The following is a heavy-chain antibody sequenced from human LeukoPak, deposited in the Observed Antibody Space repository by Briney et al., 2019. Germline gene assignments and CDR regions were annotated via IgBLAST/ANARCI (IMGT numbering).Heavy chain of an antibody. J-gene: IGHJ4*02. CDR1: GFTFSSYN. D-gene: IGHD3-22*01. CDR2: ISTNSGTI. V-gene: IGHV3-48*01. CDR3: AREGYYYDSSGYYVIDY. Sequence: GGSLRLSGVASGFTFSSYNVNWVRQAPGKGLEWVSYISTNSGTIYYSDSVKGRFTISRDNVKNSLYLQMNSLRAEDTAMYYCAREGYYYDSSGYYVIDYWGQGTLVTVSS.